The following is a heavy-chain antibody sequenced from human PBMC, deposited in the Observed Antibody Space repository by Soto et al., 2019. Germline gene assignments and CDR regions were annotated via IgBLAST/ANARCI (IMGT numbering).Heavy chain of an antibody. CDR2: IYYSGST. V-gene: IGHV4-59*01. D-gene: IGHD6-19*01. Sequence: QVQLQESGPGLVKPSETLSLTCTVSGGSISSYYWSWIRQPPGKGLEWIGYIYYSGSTNYNPSLRSRVTISVDTSKIQFSLKLSAVTAADTAVYYCARAVAGFIWYFDLWGRGTLVTVSS. CDR1: GGSISSYY. J-gene: IGHJ2*01. CDR3: ARAVAGFIWYFDL.